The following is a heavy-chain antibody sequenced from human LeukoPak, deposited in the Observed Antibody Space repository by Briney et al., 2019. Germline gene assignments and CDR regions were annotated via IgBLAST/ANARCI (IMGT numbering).Heavy chain of an antibody. D-gene: IGHD3-10*01. Sequence: VASVKVSCKASGYTFTSYGISWVRQAPGQGLEWMGWISAYNGNTNYAQKLQGRVTMTTDTSTSTAYMELRSPRSDDTAVYYCARDSPPWPRWFGEFFFSASRGPYFDYWGQGTLVTVSS. CDR2: ISAYNGNT. CDR1: GYTFTSYG. CDR3: ARDSPPWPRWFGEFFFSASRGPYFDY. J-gene: IGHJ4*02. V-gene: IGHV1-18*01.